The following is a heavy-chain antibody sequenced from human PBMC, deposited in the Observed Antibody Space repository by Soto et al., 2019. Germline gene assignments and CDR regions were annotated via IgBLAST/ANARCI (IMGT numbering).Heavy chain of an antibody. J-gene: IGHJ6*02. CDR3: AADGAFGVRFLECLVKDYYYYGMDV. CDR2: IVVGSGNT. CDR1: GFTFTSSA. V-gene: IGHV1-58*01. D-gene: IGHD3-3*01. Sequence: SVKVSCKASGFTFTSSAVQWVRQARGQRLEWIGWIVVGSGNTNYAQTFQERVTITRDMSTSTAYMELSSLRSEDTAVYYCAADGAFGVRFLECLVKDYYYYGMDVWGQGTTVSVSS.